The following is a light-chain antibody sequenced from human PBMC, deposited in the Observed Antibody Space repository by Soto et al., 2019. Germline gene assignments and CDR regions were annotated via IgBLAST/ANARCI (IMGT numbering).Light chain of an antibody. CDR1: QSVRNY. CDR2: DAS. J-gene: IGKJ2*01. Sequence: EIVLTQSPATLSLSPGERATLSCRASQSVRNYLAWYQQKPGQAPRLLIYDASNRATDIPARFSGSGSGTDFTLTISSLEPEDFAVYYGQQRSNWPRTFGQGTKLEIK. CDR3: QQRSNWPRT. V-gene: IGKV3-11*01.